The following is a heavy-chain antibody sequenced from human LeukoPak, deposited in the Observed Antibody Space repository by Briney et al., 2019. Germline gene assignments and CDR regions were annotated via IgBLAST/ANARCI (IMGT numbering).Heavy chain of an antibody. V-gene: IGHV4-34*01. CDR3: ARAPGYCSGGSCYRTEYFQH. D-gene: IGHD2-15*01. Sequence: SETLSLTCAVYGGSFSGYYWSWIRQPPVKGLEWIGEINHSGSTNYNPSLKSRVTISVDTSKNQFSLKLSSVTAADTAVYYCARAPGYCSGGSCYRTEYFQHWGQGTLLTVSS. J-gene: IGHJ1*01. CDR2: INHSGST. CDR1: GGSFSGYY.